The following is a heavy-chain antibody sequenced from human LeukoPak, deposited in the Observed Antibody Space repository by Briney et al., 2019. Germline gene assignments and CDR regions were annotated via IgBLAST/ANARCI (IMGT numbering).Heavy chain of an antibody. Sequence: SETLSPTCTVSGGSISSYYWSWIRQPPGKGLEWIGYIYYSGSTNYNPSLKSRVTISVDTSKNQFSLKLSSVTAADTAVYYCARLDSSGWYPYFDYWGQGTLVTVSS. CDR1: GGSISSYY. CDR2: IYYSGST. D-gene: IGHD6-19*01. CDR3: ARLDSSGWYPYFDY. V-gene: IGHV4-59*08. J-gene: IGHJ4*02.